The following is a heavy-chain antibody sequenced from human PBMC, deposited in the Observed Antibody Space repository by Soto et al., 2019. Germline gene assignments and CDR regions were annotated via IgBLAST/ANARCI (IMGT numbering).Heavy chain of an antibody. CDR3: ARYVDDYDFWSGYSARGMPNWFDP. D-gene: IGHD3-3*01. CDR1: GGSVSSGSYY. V-gene: IGHV4-61*01. J-gene: IGHJ5*02. Sequence: KASETLSLTCTVSGGSVSSGSYYWSWIRQPPGKGLEWIGYIYYSGSTNYNPSLKSRVTISVDTSKNQFSLKLSSVTAADTAVYYCARYVDDYDFWSGYSARGMPNWFDPWGQGTLVTVSS. CDR2: IYYSGST.